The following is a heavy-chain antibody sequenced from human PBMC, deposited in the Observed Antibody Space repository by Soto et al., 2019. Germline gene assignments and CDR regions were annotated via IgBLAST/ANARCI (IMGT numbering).Heavy chain of an antibody. CDR3: AKGRSYYYYYGVDV. Sequence: GGSLILSCAASGFTFGSCAMGWVRQAPGKGLEWVSDIIDSGASTYYADSVKGRFTISRDNSKSTLYLQMNSLRAEDTALSYCAKGRSYYYYYGVDVWGQGTTVTVSS. CDR2: IIDSGAST. J-gene: IGHJ6*02. CDR1: GFTFGSCA. V-gene: IGHV3-23*01.